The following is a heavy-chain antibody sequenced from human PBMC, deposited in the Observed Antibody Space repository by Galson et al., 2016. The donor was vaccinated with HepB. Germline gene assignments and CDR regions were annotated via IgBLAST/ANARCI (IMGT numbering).Heavy chain of an antibody. CDR3: AAASGQRRRLGLDV. J-gene: IGHJ6*04. Sequence: SVKVSCKASGFTFTSSAVQWVRQARGQRLEWIGWIVVGSGNTNYAQMFQERVTFTWDMSTTTAYMELSSLRSEDTAVYYCAAASGQRRRLGLDVLGEGTTVTVSS. V-gene: IGHV1-58*01. CDR1: GFTFTSSA. D-gene: IGHD1-1*01. CDR2: IVVGSGNT.